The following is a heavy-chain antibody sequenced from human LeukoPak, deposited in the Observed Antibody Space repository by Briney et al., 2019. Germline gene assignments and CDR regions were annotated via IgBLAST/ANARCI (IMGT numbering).Heavy chain of an antibody. CDR2: IKQDGSEK. J-gene: IGHJ3*02. CDR3: AREPTIGEMATISDAFDI. Sequence: WGSLRLSCAASGFTFSSYWMSWVRQAPGKGLEWVANIKQDGSEKYYVDSVKGRFTISRDNAKNSLYLQMNSLRAEDTAVYYCAREPTIGEMATISDAFDIWGQGTMVTVSS. CDR1: GFTFSSYW. D-gene: IGHD5-24*01. V-gene: IGHV3-7*01.